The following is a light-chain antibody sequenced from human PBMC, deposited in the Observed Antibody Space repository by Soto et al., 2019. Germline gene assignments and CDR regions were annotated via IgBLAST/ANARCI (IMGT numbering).Light chain of an antibody. CDR1: QSVSSH. CDR2: DAS. V-gene: IGKV3-11*01. J-gene: IGKJ1*01. Sequence: EIVLTQSPATLSLSPGERATLSCRASQSVSSHLAWYQQKPGQAPRLLIYDASNRATGIPARFSGSGSGTDFTLTIYSLEPEDFAFYYCQQRSNWLTFGQGTKVEIK. CDR3: QQRSNWLT.